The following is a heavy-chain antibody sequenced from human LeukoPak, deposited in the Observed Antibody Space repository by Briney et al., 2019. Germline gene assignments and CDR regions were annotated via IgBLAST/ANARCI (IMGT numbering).Heavy chain of an antibody. D-gene: IGHD1-26*01. Sequence: GGPLRLSCAASGFTFSSYSMNWVRQAPGKGLEGVSYISSSSSTIYCADSVKGRFTISRDNAKNSLYLQMNSLRDEDTAVYYCARRKGGATILYYFDYWGQGTLVTVSS. CDR2: ISSSSSTI. V-gene: IGHV3-48*02. J-gene: IGHJ4*02. CDR1: GFTFSSYS. CDR3: ARRKGGATILYYFDY.